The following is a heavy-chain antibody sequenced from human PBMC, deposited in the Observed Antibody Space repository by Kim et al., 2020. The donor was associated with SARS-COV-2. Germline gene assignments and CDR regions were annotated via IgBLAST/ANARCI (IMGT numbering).Heavy chain of an antibody. Sequence: GGSLRLSCAASGFTLSDHYVDWVRQAPGKGLEWVARMRDKVRSYTTEYAASVKDRFTISRDGSENSLCLQMNSLKIEDTAVYYCLRATTEGNFEYWGQGTQVTVSS. CDR1: GFTLSDHY. CDR2: MRDKVRSYTT. CDR3: LRATTEGNFEY. D-gene: IGHD1-1*01. V-gene: IGHV3-72*01. J-gene: IGHJ4*02.